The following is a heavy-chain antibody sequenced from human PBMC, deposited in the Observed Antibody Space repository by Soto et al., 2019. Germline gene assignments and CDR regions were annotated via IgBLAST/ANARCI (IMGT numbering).Heavy chain of an antibody. CDR3: ARGRGVYV. CDR1: GFTFSSDW. V-gene: IGHV3-7*01. J-gene: IGHJ6*02. CDR2: IKQDGSEK. Sequence: PGGSLRLSCAASGFTFSSDWMSWVRQAPGKGLEWVANIKQDGSEKYYVESVKGRFTISRDNAKNSLYLQMNSLRAEDTAVYYCARGRGVYVWGQGTTVTVSS.